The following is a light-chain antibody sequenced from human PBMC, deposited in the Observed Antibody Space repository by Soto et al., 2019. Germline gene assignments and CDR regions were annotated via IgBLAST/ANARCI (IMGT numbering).Light chain of an antibody. CDR3: QQYDNWPWT. CDR1: QSVSSN. CDR2: NAS. V-gene: IGKV3D-15*01. Sequence: EIVMTQSPATLSVSPGERATLSCRASQSVSSNLAWYQQKPGQAPRLLIYNASSRATGIPDRFSGSGSGSDFTLTIRSLQSEDFAVYYCQQYDNWPWTFGQGTKVDIK. J-gene: IGKJ1*01.